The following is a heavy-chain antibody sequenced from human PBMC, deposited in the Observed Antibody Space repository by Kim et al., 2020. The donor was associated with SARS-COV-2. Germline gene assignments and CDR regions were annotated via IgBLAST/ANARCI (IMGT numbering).Heavy chain of an antibody. V-gene: IGHV4-59*13. J-gene: IGHJ4*01. Sequence: SETLSLTCTVSGGSISSYYWSWIRQPPGKGLEWIGYIYYSGSTNYNPSLKSRVTISVDTSKNQFSLKLSSVTAADTALYYCARGGFTIFGVVNAIDYWG. D-gene: IGHD3-3*01. CDR3: ARGGFTIFGVVNAIDY. CDR1: GGSISSYY. CDR2: IYYSGST.